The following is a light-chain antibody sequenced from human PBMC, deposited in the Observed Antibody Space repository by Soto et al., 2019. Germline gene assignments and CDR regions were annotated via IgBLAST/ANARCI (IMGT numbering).Light chain of an antibody. CDR2: GAS. CDR3: QQYNNWPPWT. CDR1: QSVSSN. J-gene: IGKJ1*01. Sequence: EIVMTQSPATLSVSPGERATLSCGASQSVSSNLAWYQQKPGQAPRLLIYGASTRATGSPARFSGSGSGTEFTLTISSLQSEDFAVYYCQQYNNWPPWTFGQGTKVDIK. V-gene: IGKV3-15*01.